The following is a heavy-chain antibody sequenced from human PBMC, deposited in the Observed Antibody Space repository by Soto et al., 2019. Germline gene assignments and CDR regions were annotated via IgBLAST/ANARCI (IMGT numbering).Heavy chain of an antibody. J-gene: IGHJ4*02. CDR1: GFTFSSYG. Sequence: GGSLRLSCATSGFTFSSYGMHWVRQAPGKGLEWVAVIWFDGSNKFYADSVKGRFTISRDNSKNTVSLQMNSLRDEDSAAYYCATTGPYWGQGTLVTVSS. CDR3: ATTGPY. V-gene: IGHV3-33*01. CDR2: IWFDGSNK.